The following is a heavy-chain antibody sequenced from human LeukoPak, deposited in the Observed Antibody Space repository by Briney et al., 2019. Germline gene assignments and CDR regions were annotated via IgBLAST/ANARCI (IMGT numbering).Heavy chain of an antibody. CDR3: ARVPAGVIGMKDAFDI. V-gene: IGHV3-21*01. D-gene: IGHD3-16*02. CDR2: ISSSSSYI. Sequence: GGSLRLSCAASGFTFSSYSMNWVRQAPGKGLEWVSSISSSSSYIYYADPVKGRFTISRHNAKNSLYLQMNSLRAEDTAVYYCARVPAGVIGMKDAFDIWGQGTMVTVSS. J-gene: IGHJ3*02. CDR1: GFTFSSYS.